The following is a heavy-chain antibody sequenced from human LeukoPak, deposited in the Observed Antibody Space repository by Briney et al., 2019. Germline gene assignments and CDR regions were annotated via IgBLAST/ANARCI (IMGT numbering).Heavy chain of an antibody. J-gene: IGHJ4*02. V-gene: IGHV3-7*03. CDR1: GFTFSSSW. D-gene: IGHD2-2*01. CDR2: IKQDGTEE. Sequence: GGSLRLSCVASGFTFSSSWMSWVRRAPGKGLEWVANIKQDGTEEYYVDSVRGRFSISKDNAKNSLYLQMNSLRAADTAVYYCARDPCHGALDYWGQGALVTVSS. CDR3: ARDPCHGALDY.